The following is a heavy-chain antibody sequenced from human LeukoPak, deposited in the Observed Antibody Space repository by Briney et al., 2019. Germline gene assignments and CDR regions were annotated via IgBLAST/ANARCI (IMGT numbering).Heavy chain of an antibody. CDR2: IRSKAYGGTT. V-gene: IGHV3-49*03. CDR3: TRVGIGRDGYNYDY. D-gene: IGHD5-24*01. Sequence: GGSLRLSCTASGFTFGGYAMSWFRQAPGKGLEWVGFIRSKAYGGTTEYAASVKGRFTISRDDSKSIAYLQMNSLKTEDTAVYYCTRVGIGRDGYNYDYWGQGTLVTVSS. CDR1: GFTFGGYA. J-gene: IGHJ4*02.